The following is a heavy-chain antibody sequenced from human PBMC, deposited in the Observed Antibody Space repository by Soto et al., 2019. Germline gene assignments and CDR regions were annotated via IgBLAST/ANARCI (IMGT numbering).Heavy chain of an antibody. CDR1: GGSISSGDYY. CDR2: IYYSGST. J-gene: IGHJ2*01. D-gene: IGHD2-21*02. V-gene: IGHV4-30-4*01. Sequence: QVQLQESGPGLVKPSQTLSLTCTVSGGSISSGDYYWSWIRQPPGKGLEWIGYIYYSGSTYYNPSLKSRVTISVDTSKNQFSLQLSAVTAADTAVYYCARESGAYCGGDCYPYWYFDLWGRGTLVTVSS. CDR3: ARESGAYCGGDCYPYWYFDL.